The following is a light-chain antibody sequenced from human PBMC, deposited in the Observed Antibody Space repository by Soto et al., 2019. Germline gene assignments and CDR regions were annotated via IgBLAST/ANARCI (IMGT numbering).Light chain of an antibody. Sequence: DIVMTQSPLSLPVTPGEPASISCRSSQRLLHSNGYNYLVLYLQKPGQSPQLLIYLGSNRDSGGHDRLRGIGSSTEFTLKISSVESQDVRGDYFMQALLLTVGGGTKVDIK. CDR3: MQALLLT. J-gene: IGKJ4*01. CDR1: QRLLHSNGYNY. CDR2: LGS. V-gene: IGKV2-28*01.